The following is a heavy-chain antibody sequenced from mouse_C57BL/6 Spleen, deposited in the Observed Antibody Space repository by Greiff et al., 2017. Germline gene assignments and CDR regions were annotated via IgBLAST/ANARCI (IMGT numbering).Heavy chain of an antibody. Sequence: VQLQQSGAELARPGASVKMSCKASGYTFTSYGISWVKQRTGKGLEWIGEISPRSGNTYYNEKFKGKATLTADKSSSTAYMELRSLTSEDSAVYFCAPDRYYYAMDYWGQGTSVTVSS. V-gene: IGHV1-81*01. CDR2: ISPRSGNT. CDR1: GYTFTSYG. J-gene: IGHJ4*01. CDR3: APDRYYYAMDY.